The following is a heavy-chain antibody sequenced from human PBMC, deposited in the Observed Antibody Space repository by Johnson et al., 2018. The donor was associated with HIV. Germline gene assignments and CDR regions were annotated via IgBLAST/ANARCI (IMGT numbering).Heavy chain of an antibody. D-gene: IGHD2-15*01. J-gene: IGHJ3*02. CDR3: ARDPNSSNCSGVTCYSAAFDI. CDR2: ISYDGSDK. CDR1: GFTFSSYA. Sequence: QVQLVESGGGVVRPGRSLRLSCAASGFTFSSYAIHWVRQAPAKGLEWVAVISYDGSDKYYADSVKGRFTISRDNSKNTLYLHMNSLRAEDTAVYYCARDPNSSNCSGVTCYSAAFDIWGQGTMVTVSS. V-gene: IGHV3-30*14.